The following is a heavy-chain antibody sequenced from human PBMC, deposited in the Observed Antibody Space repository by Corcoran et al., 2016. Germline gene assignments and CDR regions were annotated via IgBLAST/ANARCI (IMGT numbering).Heavy chain of an antibody. CDR3: ARRSILFTRVRGVEYYFDY. Sequence: QLQLQESGPGLVKPSETLSLTCTVSGGSISSSSYYWGWIRQPPGKGLEWIGSIYYSGSTYYNPSLKSRVTISVDTSKNQFSLKLSSVTAADTAVYYCARRSILFTRVRGVEYYFDYWGQGTLVTVSS. CDR2: IYYSGST. J-gene: IGHJ4*02. D-gene: IGHD3-10*01. V-gene: IGHV4-39*01. CDR1: GGSISSSSYY.